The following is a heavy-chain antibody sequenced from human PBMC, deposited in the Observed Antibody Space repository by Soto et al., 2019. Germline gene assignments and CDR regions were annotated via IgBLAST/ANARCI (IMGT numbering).Heavy chain of an antibody. CDR3: ARVRYCSGGSSYPSFDS. J-gene: IGHJ4*02. V-gene: IGHV4-34*01. Sequence: PSETLSLTCAVYGGSFSGYYWSGIRQPPGKGLEWIGEINHSGSTNYNPSLKSRVTISVDTSKNQFSLKLSSVTAADTAVYYCARVRYCSGGSSYPSFDSWCQGTLITVS. CDR1: GGSFSGYY. CDR2: INHSGST. D-gene: IGHD2-15*01.